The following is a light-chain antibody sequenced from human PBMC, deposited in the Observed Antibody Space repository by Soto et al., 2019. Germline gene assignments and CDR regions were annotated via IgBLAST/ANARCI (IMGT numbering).Light chain of an antibody. V-gene: IGKV1-5*03. CDR1: QSISSW. Sequence: DLQMTQSPSTLSASVGDRVTITCRASQSISSWLAWYQQKPGRAPKLLIYKASSLETGVPSRFSGGGSGTEFTLIISSLQPDDFASYYCQQYGSSSPWTFGQGTKVEIK. J-gene: IGKJ1*01. CDR2: KAS. CDR3: QQYGSSSPWT.